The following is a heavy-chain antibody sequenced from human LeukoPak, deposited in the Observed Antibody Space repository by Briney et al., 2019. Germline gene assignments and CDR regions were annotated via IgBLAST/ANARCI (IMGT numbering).Heavy chain of an antibody. V-gene: IGHV3-23*01. CDR1: GFTFKNNG. D-gene: IGHD3-10*01. CDR2: TVASGST. Sequence: PGGSLRLSCTASGFTFKNNGMTWARQPPRKGLEWVSATVASGSTFIADPVRGRLTLSRDSSENTVYLMMNNLRVEDTAVYYCFPHGSGSTWGQGTLVTVSS. CDR3: FPHGSGST. J-gene: IGHJ5*02.